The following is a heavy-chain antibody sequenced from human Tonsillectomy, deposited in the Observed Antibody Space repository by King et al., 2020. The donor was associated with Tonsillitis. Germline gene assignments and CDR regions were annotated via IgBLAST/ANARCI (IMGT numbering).Heavy chain of an antibody. J-gene: IGHJ4*02. CDR2: ISWNSVSI. V-gene: IGHV3-9*01. D-gene: IGHD5-18*01. CDR1: GFPFDDYA. CDR3: AKDMLGYRTLIDY. Sequence: PLVQSGGGLVQPGRSLRLSCAASGFPFDDYAMHWVRQAPGKGLEWVSGISWNSVSIGYADSVKGRFTISRDNAKNSLFLQMTSRRSEDTALYYCAKDMLGYRTLIDYWGQGTLVTVSS.